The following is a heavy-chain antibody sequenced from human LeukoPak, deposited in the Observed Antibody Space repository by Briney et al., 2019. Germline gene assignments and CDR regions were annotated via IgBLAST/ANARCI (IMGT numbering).Heavy chain of an antibody. CDR2: ISYSGST. CDR3: ARVETYYYGRDV. Sequence: SETLSLTCTVSGGSISNYLWSWIRQPPGKGLEWIGHISYSGSTKYNPSLKTRVTMSIDTSKRQFSLNLPSVTAADTAVYYCARVETYYYGRDVWGQGTTVTVSS. D-gene: IGHD1-1*01. J-gene: IGHJ6*02. V-gene: IGHV4-59*12. CDR1: GGSISNYL.